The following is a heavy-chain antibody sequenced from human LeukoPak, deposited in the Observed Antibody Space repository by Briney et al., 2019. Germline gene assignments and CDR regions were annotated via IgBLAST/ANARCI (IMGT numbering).Heavy chain of an antibody. Sequence: SETLSLTCTVSGGSISSYYWSWIRQPAGKGLEWIGYIYTSGSTNYNPSLKSRVTISVDTSKNQFSLKLSSVTAADTAVYYCARHGTGTTYDAFDIWGQGTMVTVSS. D-gene: IGHD1-7*01. CDR3: ARHGTGTTYDAFDI. V-gene: IGHV4-4*09. CDR2: IYTSGST. J-gene: IGHJ3*02. CDR1: GGSISSYY.